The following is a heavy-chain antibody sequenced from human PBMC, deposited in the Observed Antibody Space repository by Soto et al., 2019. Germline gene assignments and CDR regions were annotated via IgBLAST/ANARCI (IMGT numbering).Heavy chain of an antibody. CDR1: VYTFTTIF. Sequence: ASVKVSSKTSVYTFTTIFLHCMRQAPGQRLEWMGWINPANAETMYSQKFLGRVSNIRGTSAAAAYMELTSLTSEDTAIYYCTTDSYITSIIVRFDYWGHGTLVTVSS. CDR3: TTDSYITSIIVRFDY. CDR2: INPANAET. J-gene: IGHJ4*01. D-gene: IGHD3-22*01. V-gene: IGHV1-3*01.